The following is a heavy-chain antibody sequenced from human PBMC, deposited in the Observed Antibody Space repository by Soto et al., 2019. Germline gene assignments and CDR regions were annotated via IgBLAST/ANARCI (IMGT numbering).Heavy chain of an antibody. CDR3: ARARITLVREIIKYNMDF. V-gene: IGHV4-59*01. CDR2: IYESGST. J-gene: IGHJ6*02. D-gene: IGHD3-10*01. Sequence: QPPGKGLEWIGYIYESGSTNSNPSLQSRVTISVDTSKNQFYLNLSPVTAADTATYYCARARITLVREIIKYNMDFWGQGTTLTVS.